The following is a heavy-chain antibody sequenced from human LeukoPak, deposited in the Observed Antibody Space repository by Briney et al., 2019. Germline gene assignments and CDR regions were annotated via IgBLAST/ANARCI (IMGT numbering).Heavy chain of an antibody. CDR1: GFTFSSYG. Sequence: PGGSLRLSCAASGFTFSSYGMHWVRQAPGKGLEWVAVISYDGSNKYYADSVKGRFTISRDNSKSTLYLQMNSLRAEDTAVYYCAKDSMVRGVARGYFDYWGQGTLVTVSS. J-gene: IGHJ4*02. V-gene: IGHV3-30*18. CDR3: AKDSMVRGVARGYFDY. CDR2: ISYDGSNK. D-gene: IGHD3-10*01.